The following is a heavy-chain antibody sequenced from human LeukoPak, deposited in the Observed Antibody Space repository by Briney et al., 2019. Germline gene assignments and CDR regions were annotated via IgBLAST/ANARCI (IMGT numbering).Heavy chain of an antibody. CDR3: AREEGGQGFDY. CDR2: IWYDGSNK. CDR1: GFTFSSYG. V-gene: IGHV3-33*01. J-gene: IGHJ4*02. Sequence: GGSLRLSCAASGFTFSSYGMHWVRQAPGKGLEWVAVIWYDGSNKYYADSVKGRFTISRDNSKNTLYLQMNSLRAEDTAVYYCAREEGGQGFDYWGQGTLVTVSS. D-gene: IGHD3-16*01.